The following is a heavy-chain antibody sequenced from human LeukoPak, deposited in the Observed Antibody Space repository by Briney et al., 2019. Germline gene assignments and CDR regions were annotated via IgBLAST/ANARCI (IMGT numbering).Heavy chain of an antibody. V-gene: IGHV3-23*01. D-gene: IGHD6-19*01. CDR3: AKGFHWAVAGADS. CDR2: ISGSGGST. J-gene: IGHJ4*02. CDR1: GFTVSSNY. Sequence: GGSLRLSCAASGFTVSSNYMSWVRQAPGKGLEWVSAISGSGGSTYYADSVKGRFTVSRDNSRNTLYLEMNSLRAEDTAIYYCAKGFHWAVAGADSWGQGTLVTVSS.